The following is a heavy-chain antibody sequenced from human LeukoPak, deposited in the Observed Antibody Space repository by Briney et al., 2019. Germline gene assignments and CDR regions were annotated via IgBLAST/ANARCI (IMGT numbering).Heavy chain of an antibody. V-gene: IGHV3-30*01. Sequence: GRSLRLSCAASGFTFSSYAMHWVRQAPGKGLEWVAVISYDGSNKYYADSVKGRFTISRDNSKNTLYLQMNSLRAEGTAVYYCARDRQLVVPAAPIYYYYYMNVWGKGTTVTVSS. CDR2: ISYDGSNK. CDR1: GFTFSSYA. D-gene: IGHD2-2*01. CDR3: ARDRQLVVPAAPIYYYYYMNV. J-gene: IGHJ6*03.